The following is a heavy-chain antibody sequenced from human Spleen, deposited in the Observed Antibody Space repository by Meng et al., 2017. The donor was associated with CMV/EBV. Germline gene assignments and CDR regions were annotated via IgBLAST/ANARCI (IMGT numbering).Heavy chain of an antibody. CDR2: IYSGGST. V-gene: IGHV3-66*02. Sequence: GGSLRLSCAASGFTFDDYAMHWVRQAPGKGLEWVSVIYSGGSTYYADSVKGRFTISRDNSKNTLYLQMNSLRAEDTAVYYCARDWGRYCSSTSCYTGAFDIWGQGTMVTVSS. CDR1: GFTFDDYA. D-gene: IGHD2-2*02. CDR3: ARDWGRYCSSTSCYTGAFDI. J-gene: IGHJ3*02.